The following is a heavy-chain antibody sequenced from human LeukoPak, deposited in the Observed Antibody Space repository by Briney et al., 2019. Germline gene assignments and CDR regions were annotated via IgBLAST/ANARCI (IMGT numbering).Heavy chain of an antibody. CDR3: ARCSDTRGYSYGSASDY. Sequence: GGSLRLSCAASGFTFSSYSMNWVRQAPGKGLEWVSSISSSSGDLYYADSVKGRFTISRDNAKNSLYLQMNSLRAEDTAVYYCARCSDTRGYSYGSASDYWGQGTLVTVSS. V-gene: IGHV3-21*01. J-gene: IGHJ4*02. D-gene: IGHD5-18*01. CDR2: ISSSSGDL. CDR1: GFTFSSYS.